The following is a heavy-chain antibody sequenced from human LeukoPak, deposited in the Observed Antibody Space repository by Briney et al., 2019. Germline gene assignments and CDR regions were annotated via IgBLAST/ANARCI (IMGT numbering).Heavy chain of an antibody. Sequence: GGSLRLSWAASGFTFSSYWMSWVRQAPGKGMGWVANIKQDGSEKYYVDSVKGRFTISRDNAKNSLYLQMNSLRAEDTAVYYCARGEQLIQSEYFQHWGQGTLVTVSS. J-gene: IGHJ1*01. CDR2: IKQDGSEK. D-gene: IGHD6-13*01. V-gene: IGHV3-7*01. CDR3: ARGEQLIQSEYFQH. CDR1: GFTFSSYW.